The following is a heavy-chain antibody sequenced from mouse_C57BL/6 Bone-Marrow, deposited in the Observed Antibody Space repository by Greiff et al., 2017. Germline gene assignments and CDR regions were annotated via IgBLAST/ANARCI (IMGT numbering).Heavy chain of an antibody. J-gene: IGHJ1*03. CDR2: IDPNSGGT. D-gene: IGHD2-4*01. CDR3: ARDDYDPLYWYFDV. Sequence: VQVVESGAELVKPGASVKLSCKASGYTFTSYWMHWVKQRPGRGLEWIGRIDPNSGGTKYNEKFKSKATLTVDKPSSTAYMQLSSLTSEDSAVYYCARDDYDPLYWYFDVWGTGTTVTVSS. V-gene: IGHV1-72*01. CDR1: GYTFTSYW.